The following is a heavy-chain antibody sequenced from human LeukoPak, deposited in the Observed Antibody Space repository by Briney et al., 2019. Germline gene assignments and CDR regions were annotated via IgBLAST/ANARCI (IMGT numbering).Heavy chain of an antibody. V-gene: IGHV3-49*03. CDR1: GFTFGDYA. CDR3: TRGSMATIVGWFDP. J-gene: IGHJ5*02. Sequence: GGSLRLSCTASGFTFGDYAMSWFRQAPGKGPEWVGFIRSKAYGGTTEYAASVKGRFTISRDDSKSIAYLQMNSLKTEDTAVYYCTRGSMATIVGWFDPWGREPWSPSPQ. CDR2: IRSKAYGGTT. D-gene: IGHD5-24*01.